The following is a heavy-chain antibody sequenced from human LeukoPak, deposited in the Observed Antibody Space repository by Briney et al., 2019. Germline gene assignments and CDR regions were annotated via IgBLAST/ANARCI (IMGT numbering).Heavy chain of an antibody. J-gene: IGHJ6*04. CDR1: GYTFTSYA. D-gene: IGHD1-1*01. Sequence: ASVRVSCKTSGYTFTSYAMHWVRQAPGQRLEWMGWINAGNGNTKYSQKFQGRVTITSDTSASTAYMELSSLRSDDTAVYYCAAFGHNWNAAGYHYCMDVWGKGTTVTVSS. CDR2: INAGNGNT. V-gene: IGHV1-3*01. CDR3: AAFGHNWNAAGYHYCMDV.